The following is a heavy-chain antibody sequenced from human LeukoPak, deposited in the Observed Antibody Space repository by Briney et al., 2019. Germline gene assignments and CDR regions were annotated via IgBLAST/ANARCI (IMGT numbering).Heavy chain of an antibody. CDR1: GYTFTGCY. CDR2: INPNSGGT. Sequence: ASVKVSCKASGYTFTGCYMHWVRQAPGQGLEWMGWINPNSGGTNYAQKFQGWVTMTRDTSISTAYMELSRLRSDDTAVYYCARGLHSSGWYSSTFGWYFDLWGRGTLVTVSS. J-gene: IGHJ2*01. D-gene: IGHD6-19*01. V-gene: IGHV1-2*04. CDR3: ARGLHSSGWYSSTFGWYFDL.